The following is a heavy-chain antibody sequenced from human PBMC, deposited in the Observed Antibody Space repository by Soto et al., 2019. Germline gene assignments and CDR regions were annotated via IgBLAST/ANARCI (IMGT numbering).Heavy chain of an antibody. Sequence: SETLSLTCTVSGGSISSYYWSWIRQPPGKGLEWNGYIYYSGSTNYNPSLRSRVTISVDTSKNQFSLKLSSVTAADTAVYYCARHSLQANCSSTSCYPSYYYYYGMDVWGQGTTVTVSS. J-gene: IGHJ6*02. CDR3: ARHSLQANCSSTSCYPSYYYYYGMDV. V-gene: IGHV4-59*08. D-gene: IGHD2-2*01. CDR1: GGSISSYY. CDR2: IYYSGST.